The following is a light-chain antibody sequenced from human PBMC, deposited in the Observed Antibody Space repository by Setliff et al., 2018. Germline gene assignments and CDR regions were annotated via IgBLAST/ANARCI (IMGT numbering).Light chain of an antibody. CDR2: DVS. CDR1: SSDIGGYNY. CDR3: SSYTSRSLYF. J-gene: IGLJ1*01. Sequence: QSALTQPASVSGSPGQSLTISCTGTSSDIGGYNYVSWYQQHPGKPPKLMIYDVSKRPSGVSDRFSGSKSGNTASLTLSGLQAEDEADYYCSSYTSRSLYFFGTGNKVTVL. V-gene: IGLV2-14*01.